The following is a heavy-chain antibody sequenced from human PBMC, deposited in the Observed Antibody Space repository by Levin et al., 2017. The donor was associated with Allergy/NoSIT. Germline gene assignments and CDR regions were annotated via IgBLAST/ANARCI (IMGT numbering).Heavy chain of an antibody. CDR1: GGTFSSYA. V-gene: IGHV1-69*04. CDR3: ASRSGGYSGYDYRTNHYYYYYYMDV. Sequence: SVKVSCKASGGTFSSYAISWVRQAPGQGLEWMGRIIPILGIANYAQKFQGRVTITADKSTSTAYMELSSLRSEDTAVYYCASRSGGYSGYDYRTNHYYYYYYMDVWGKGTTVTVSS. D-gene: IGHD5-12*01. CDR2: IIPILGIA. J-gene: IGHJ6*03.